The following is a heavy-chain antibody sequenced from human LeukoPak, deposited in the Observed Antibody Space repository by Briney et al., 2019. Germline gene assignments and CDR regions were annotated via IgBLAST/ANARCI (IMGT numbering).Heavy chain of an antibody. D-gene: IGHD5-24*01. Sequence: PSETLSLTCTVSGDSITSHYWSWIRQPPGKGLEWIGYIYYSGSTNYNPSLKSRVTISVDTSKNQFSLKLSSVTAADTAVYYCARAASYRDGYSPGFWIDYWGQGTLVTVSS. CDR1: GDSITSHY. J-gene: IGHJ4*02. CDR2: IYYSGST. V-gene: IGHV4-59*11. CDR3: ARAASYRDGYSPGFWIDY.